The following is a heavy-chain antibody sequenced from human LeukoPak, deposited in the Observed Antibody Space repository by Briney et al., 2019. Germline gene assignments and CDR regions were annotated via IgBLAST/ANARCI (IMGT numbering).Heavy chain of an antibody. CDR2: IRYDGSNK. V-gene: IGHV3-30*02. CDR3: AKPKDCSSTSCRYYFDY. Sequence: GGSLRLSCAASGFTFSSYGMHWVRQAPGKGLEWVAFIRYDGSNKYYADSVKGRFTISRDNSKNTLYLQMNSLRAEDTAVYYCAKPKDCSSTSCRYYFDYWGQGTLVTVSS. CDR1: GFTFSSYG. D-gene: IGHD2-2*01. J-gene: IGHJ4*02.